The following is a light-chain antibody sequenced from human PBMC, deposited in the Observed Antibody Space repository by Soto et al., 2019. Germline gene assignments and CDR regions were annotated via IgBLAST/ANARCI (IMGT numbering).Light chain of an antibody. CDR3: QQSNSLPPT. V-gene: IGKV1-39*01. Sequence: DIQMTQSPSSLSASVGDRVTITCRASQSISSNLNWYQQKPGKAPKILIYTAASLQSGVPSRFSGSGSGTDFTLTIASLQLEDFATYYCQQSNSLPPTFGQGTKVEIK. CDR2: TAA. CDR1: QSISSN. J-gene: IGKJ1*01.